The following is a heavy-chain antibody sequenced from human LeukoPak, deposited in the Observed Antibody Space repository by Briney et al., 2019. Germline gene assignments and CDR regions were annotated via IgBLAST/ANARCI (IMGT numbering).Heavy chain of an antibody. J-gene: IGHJ4*02. V-gene: IGHV4-61*02. D-gene: IGHD4-23*01. CDR2: IYTSGST. CDR1: GGSISSGSYY. Sequence: SETLSLTCTVSGGSISSGSYYWSWIRQPAGKGLEWIGRIYTSGSTNYNPSLKSRVTISVDTSKNQFSLKLSSVTAADTAVYYCARQVGTPIFDYWGQGTLVTVSS. CDR3: ARQVGTPIFDY.